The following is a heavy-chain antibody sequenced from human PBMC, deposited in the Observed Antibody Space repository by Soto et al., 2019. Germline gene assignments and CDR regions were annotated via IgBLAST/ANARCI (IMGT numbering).Heavy chain of an antibody. CDR1: GFTFSSYG. Sequence: GGSLRLSCAASGFTFSSYGMHWVRQAPGKGLEWVATISDGGGSRYYGDSVKGRFTISRDDSESTLYLQMNSLRAEDTAVYYCAKRGSRYFDYWGQGTLVTVSS. CDR2: ISDGGGSR. J-gene: IGHJ4*02. CDR3: AKRGSRYFDY. V-gene: IGHV3-23*01.